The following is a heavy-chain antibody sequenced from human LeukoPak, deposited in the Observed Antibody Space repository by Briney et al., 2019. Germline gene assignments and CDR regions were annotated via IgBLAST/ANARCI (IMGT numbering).Heavy chain of an antibody. Sequence: KPSETLSLTCTVSGGSINTHFWNWIRQPPGKGLEWIGNVYYSGITNYNPSLKSRVTISVDTSKNLFSLRLSSVTAADTAVYYCVRVRDAFDIWGQGTMVTVSS. CDR3: VRVRDAFDI. J-gene: IGHJ3*02. V-gene: IGHV4-59*11. CDR2: VYYSGIT. CDR1: GGSINTHF.